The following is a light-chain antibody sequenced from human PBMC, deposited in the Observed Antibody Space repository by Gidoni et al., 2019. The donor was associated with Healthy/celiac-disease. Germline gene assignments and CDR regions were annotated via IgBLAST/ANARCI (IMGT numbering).Light chain of an antibody. V-gene: IGKV3-11*01. CDR2: DAY. CDR1: QSVSSY. CDR3: QQRSNWPPIT. J-gene: IGKJ5*01. Sequence: EVVLTQSPATLPLSPGERATPSCRASQSVSSYLAWYQQKPGQAPRLLLYDAYNRATGFPARFSGSGSGTDFTLTISGLEPEDFAVYYCQQRSNWPPITFXQXTRLEIK.